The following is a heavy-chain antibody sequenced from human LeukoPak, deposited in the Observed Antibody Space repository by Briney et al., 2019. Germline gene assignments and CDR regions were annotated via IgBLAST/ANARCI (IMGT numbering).Heavy chain of an antibody. J-gene: IGHJ3*02. V-gene: IGHV4/OR15-8*01. Sequence: PSETLSLTCDVSDTSISNNWWSWVRQSPGKGLEWIGEIFHRGIPNYNPSLKSRVTMSVDTSKNQFSLKLSSVTAADTAVYYCARGPPDCTSTSCYAFDAFDIWGQGTMVTVSS. D-gene: IGHD2-2*01. CDR1: DTSISNNW. CDR2: IFHRGIP. CDR3: ARGPPDCTSTSCYAFDAFDI.